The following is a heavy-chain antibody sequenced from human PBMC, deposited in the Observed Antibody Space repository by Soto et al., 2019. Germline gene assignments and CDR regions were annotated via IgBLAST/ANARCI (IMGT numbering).Heavy chain of an antibody. CDR1: GFTFSSYG. V-gene: IGHV3-33*01. D-gene: IGHD6-19*01. J-gene: IGHJ4*02. CDR2: IWYDGSNK. Sequence: PGGSLRLSCAASGFTFSSYGMHWVRQAPGKGLEWVAVIWYDGSNKYYADSVKGRFTISRDNSKNTLYLQMNSLRAEDTAVYYCARSYSSGYYFDYWGQGTLVTVSS. CDR3: ARSYSSGYYFDY.